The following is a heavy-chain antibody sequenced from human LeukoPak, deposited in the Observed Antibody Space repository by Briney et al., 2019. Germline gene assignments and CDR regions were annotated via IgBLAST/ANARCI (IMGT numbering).Heavy chain of an antibody. V-gene: IGHV3-7*01. Sequence: GGSLRLSCAASGFTFSSYWMSWVRQAPGKGLEWVANIKQDGSEKYYVDSVKGRFTISRDNAKNSLYPQMNSLRAEDTAVYYCARDYGEYCSSTSCYLSGPFDPWGQGTLVTVSS. J-gene: IGHJ5*02. CDR1: GFTFSSYW. D-gene: IGHD2-2*01. CDR2: IKQDGSEK. CDR3: ARDYGEYCSSTSCYLSGPFDP.